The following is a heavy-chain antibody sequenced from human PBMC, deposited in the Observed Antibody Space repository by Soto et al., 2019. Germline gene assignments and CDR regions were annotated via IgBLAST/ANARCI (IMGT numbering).Heavy chain of an antibody. CDR3: ARVCWGGTGIFGVVDTYYYYGMDV. J-gene: IGHJ6*02. CDR1: GGSISSYY. CDR2: IYYSGST. Sequence: SETLSLTCTVSGGSISSYYWSWIRQPPGKGLEWIGYIYYSGSTNYNPSLKSRVTISVDTSKNQFSLKLSSVTAADTAVYYCARVCWGGTGIFGVVDTYYYYGMDVWGQGTTVTVSS. D-gene: IGHD3-3*01. V-gene: IGHV4-59*01.